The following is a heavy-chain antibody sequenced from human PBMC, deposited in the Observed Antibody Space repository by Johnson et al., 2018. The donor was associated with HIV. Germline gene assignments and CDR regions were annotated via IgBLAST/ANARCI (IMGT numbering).Heavy chain of an antibody. CDR1: GFTFSSYD. Sequence: VQLVESGGGLVQPGGSLRLSCAASGFTFSSYDMHWVRQATGKGLEWVSAIGTAGDTYYPGSVKGRFTISRDNSKNTLYLQMNSLRAEDTAVYYCAIVGIFGVAPDDAFDIWGQGTMVTVSS. CDR2: IGTAGDT. D-gene: IGHD3-3*01. CDR3: AIVGIFGVAPDDAFDI. V-gene: IGHV3-13*01. J-gene: IGHJ3*02.